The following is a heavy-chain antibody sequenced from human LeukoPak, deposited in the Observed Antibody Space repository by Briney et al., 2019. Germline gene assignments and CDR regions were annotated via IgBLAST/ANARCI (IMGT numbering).Heavy chain of an antibody. D-gene: IGHD3-22*01. CDR3: ARDWGYYDSSGYLDY. V-gene: IGHV1-18*01. CDR1: GYTFASYG. CDR2: ISAYNGNT. J-gene: IGHJ4*02. Sequence: ASVKVSCKASGYTFASYGISWVRQAPGQGLEWMGWISAYNGNTNYAQKLQGRVTMTTDTSTSTAYMELRSLRSDDTAVYYCARDWGYYDSSGYLDYWGQGTLVTVSS.